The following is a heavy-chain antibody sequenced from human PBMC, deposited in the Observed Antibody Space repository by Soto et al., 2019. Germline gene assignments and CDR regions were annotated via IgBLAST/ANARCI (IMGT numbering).Heavy chain of an antibody. J-gene: IGHJ5*02. D-gene: IGHD3-3*01. CDR1: GVSISSYY. V-gene: IGHV4-59*01. CDR2: IYYSGST. CDR3: ARGFYYDFWSGPNWFDP. Sequence: SETLSLTCTVSGVSISSYYWIWLRQPPGKGLEWIGYIYYSGSTNYNPSLKSRVTISVDTSKNQFSLKLSSVTAADTAVYYCARGFYYDFWSGPNWFDPWGQGTLVTVSS.